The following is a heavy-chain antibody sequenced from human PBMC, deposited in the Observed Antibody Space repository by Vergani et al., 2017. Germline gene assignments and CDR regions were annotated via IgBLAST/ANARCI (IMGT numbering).Heavy chain of an antibody. CDR2: INPSGGST. CDR3: ARDWVVAATREYNWFDP. Sequence: QVQLVQSGAEVKRPGASVKVSCKASAYTFTGYYIHWVRQAPGQGLEWMGIINPSGGSTSYAQKFQGRVTMTSDTSTSTVYMELSSLRTEDTSVYYCARDWVVAATREYNWFDPWGQGTLVTVSS. D-gene: IGHD2-15*01. J-gene: IGHJ5*02. V-gene: IGHV1-46*01. CDR1: AYTFTGYY.